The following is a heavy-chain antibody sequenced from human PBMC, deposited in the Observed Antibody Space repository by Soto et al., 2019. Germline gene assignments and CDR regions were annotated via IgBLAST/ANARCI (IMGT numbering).Heavy chain of an antibody. CDR2: IKQDGSEK. D-gene: IGHD2-2*01. J-gene: IGHJ3*02. CDR1: GFTFSSYW. V-gene: IGHV3-7*01. Sequence: GGSLRLSCAASGFTFSSYWMSWVRQAPGKGLEWVANIKQDGSEKYYVDSVKGRFTISRDNAKNSLYLQMNSLRAEDTAVYYCARVYPVDQLLFGGKRGDAFDIWGQGTMVTVSS. CDR3: ARVYPVDQLLFGGKRGDAFDI.